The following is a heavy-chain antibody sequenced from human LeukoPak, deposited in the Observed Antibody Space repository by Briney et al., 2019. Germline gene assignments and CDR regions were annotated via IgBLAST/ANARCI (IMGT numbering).Heavy chain of an antibody. CDR1: GYTFTSYA. J-gene: IGHJ5*02. CDR3: ARGSYDFWSGYYTPVFDP. Sequence: ASVKVSCKASGYTFTSYAMHWVRQAPGQRLEWMGWINAGNGNTKYSQEFQGRVTITRDTSASTAYMELSSLRSEDMAVYYCARGSYDFWSGYYTPVFDPWGQGTLVTVSS. D-gene: IGHD3-3*01. CDR2: INAGNGNT. V-gene: IGHV1-3*03.